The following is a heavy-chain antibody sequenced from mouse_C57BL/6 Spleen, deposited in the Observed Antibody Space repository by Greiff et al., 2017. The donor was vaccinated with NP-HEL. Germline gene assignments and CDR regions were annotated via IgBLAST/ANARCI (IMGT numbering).Heavy chain of an antibody. J-gene: IGHJ2*01. V-gene: IGHV1-15*01. CDR1: GYTFTDYE. CDR2: IDPETGGT. Sequence: VKLQESGAELVRPGASVTLSCKASGYTFTDYEMHWVKQTPVHGLEWIGAIDPETGGTAYNQKFKGKAILTADKSSSTAYMELRSLTSEDSAVYYCTREDYYGDYWGQGTTLTVSA. CDR3: TREDYYGDY.